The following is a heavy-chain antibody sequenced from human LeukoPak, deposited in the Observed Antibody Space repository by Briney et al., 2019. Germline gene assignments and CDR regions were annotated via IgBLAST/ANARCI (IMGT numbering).Heavy chain of an antibody. CDR3: ARGRRDGYNPYWYFDL. Sequence: SETLSLTCTVSGGSISSYYWSWIRQPPGKGLEWIGYIYYSGSTDYNPSLKSRVTISVDTSKNQFSLKLSSVTAADTAVYYCARGRRDGYNPYWYFDLWGRGTLVTVSS. CDR1: GGSISSYY. D-gene: IGHD5-24*01. J-gene: IGHJ2*01. CDR2: IYYSGST. V-gene: IGHV4-59*01.